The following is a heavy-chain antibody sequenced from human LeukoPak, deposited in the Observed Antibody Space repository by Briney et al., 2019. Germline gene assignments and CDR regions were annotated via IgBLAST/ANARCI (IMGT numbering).Heavy chain of an antibody. J-gene: IGHJ4*02. Sequence: ASVKVSCKASGYTFTSYGISWVRQAPGQGLEWMGWISAYNGNTNYAQKLQDRVTMTTDTSTSTAYMELRSLRSDDTAVYYCARVLAGSDRTIFGVVHTNDYWGQGTLVTVSS. CDR3: ARVLAGSDRTIFGVVHTNDY. D-gene: IGHD3-3*01. CDR2: ISAYNGNT. CDR1: GYTFTSYG. V-gene: IGHV1-18*01.